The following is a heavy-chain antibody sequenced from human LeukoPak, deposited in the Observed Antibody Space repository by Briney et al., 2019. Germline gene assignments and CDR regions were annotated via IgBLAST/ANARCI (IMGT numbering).Heavy chain of an antibody. Sequence: GGSLRLPCAASGFTFSSYGMSWVRQAPGKGLEWVSAITGSGGSTYYADFVKGRFIISRDNSKNTLYLQMNSLRAEDMAVYYCAKEIGYCSSTSCYRWFDPWGQGTLVTVSS. CDR2: ITGSGGST. CDR3: AKEIGYCSSTSCYRWFDP. CDR1: GFTFSSYG. V-gene: IGHV3-23*01. J-gene: IGHJ5*02. D-gene: IGHD2-2*01.